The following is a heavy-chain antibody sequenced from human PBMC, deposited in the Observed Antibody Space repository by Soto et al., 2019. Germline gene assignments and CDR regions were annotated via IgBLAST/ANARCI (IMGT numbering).Heavy chain of an antibody. J-gene: IGHJ4*02. D-gene: IGHD5-18*01. CDR2: ISGSGGST. Sequence: GSLRLTCAPSGLSFSSYAMSWVRQAPGKGLEWVSAISGSGGSTYYADSVKGRFTISRDNSKNTLYLQMNSLRAEDTAVYYWAKDRGYSYGYLGYWGQGTLVTVSS. V-gene: IGHV3-23*01. CDR1: GLSFSSYA. CDR3: AKDRGYSYGYLGY.